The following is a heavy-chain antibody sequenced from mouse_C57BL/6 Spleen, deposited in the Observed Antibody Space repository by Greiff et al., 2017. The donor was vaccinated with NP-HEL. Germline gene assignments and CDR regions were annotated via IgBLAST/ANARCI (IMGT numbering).Heavy chain of an antibody. Sequence: EVQLVESEGGLVQPGSSMKLSCTASGFTFSDYYMAWVRQVPEKGLEWVANINYDGSSTYYLDSLKSRFIISRDNAKNILYLQMSSLKSEDTATYYCARDQESYPFAYWGQGTLVTVSA. CDR1: GFTFSDYY. J-gene: IGHJ3*01. CDR3: ARDQESYPFAY. V-gene: IGHV5-16*01. CDR2: INYDGSST. D-gene: IGHD3-2*02.